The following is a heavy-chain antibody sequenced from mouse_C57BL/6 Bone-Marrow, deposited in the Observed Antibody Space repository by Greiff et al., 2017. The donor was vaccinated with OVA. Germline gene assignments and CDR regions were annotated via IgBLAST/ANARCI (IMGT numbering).Heavy chain of an antibody. CDR1: GYSITSGYY. D-gene: IGHD2-4*01. CDR2: ISYDGSN. J-gene: IGHJ3*01. CDR3: ARARIYYDYDERAWFAY. Sequence: EVKLVESGPGLVKPSQSLSLTCSVTGYSITSGYYWNWIRQFPGNKLEWMGYISYDGSNNYNPSLKNRISITRDTSKNQFFLKLNSVTTEDTATYYCARARIYYDYDERAWFAYWGQGTLVTVSA. V-gene: IGHV3-6*01.